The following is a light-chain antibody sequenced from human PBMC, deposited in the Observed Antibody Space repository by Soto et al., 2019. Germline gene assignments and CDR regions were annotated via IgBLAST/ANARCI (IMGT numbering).Light chain of an antibody. CDR1: ESVTSSY. V-gene: IGKV3-20*01. J-gene: IGKJ1*01. CDR2: GAS. CDR3: QQYGRSPRT. Sequence: EIVLTQSPGTLSLSPGERATLSCRASESVTSSYLALYQHKPGQAPRLLIYGASSRATGIPDRFSGSGSGTDFTLTISRLEPEDFAVYYCQQYGRSPRTFGQGTKVEIK.